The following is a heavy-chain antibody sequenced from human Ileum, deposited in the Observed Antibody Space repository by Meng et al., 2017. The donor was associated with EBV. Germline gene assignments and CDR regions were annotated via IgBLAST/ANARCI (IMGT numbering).Heavy chain of an antibody. CDR3: AGDYGSGSYRFDY. V-gene: IGHV4-59*12. J-gene: IGHJ4*02. D-gene: IGHD3-10*01. CDR2: VYKSGST. Sequence: QVPLQGSGPGLVKPSEPLPLPCIVLGDSFSSYGWSWIRQPPGKGLEWIGYVYKSGSTIYNPSLQSRVTISMDTSKNQFSLRLRSVTAADTAVYYCAGDYGSGSYRFDYWGQGTLVTVSS. CDR1: GDSFSSYG.